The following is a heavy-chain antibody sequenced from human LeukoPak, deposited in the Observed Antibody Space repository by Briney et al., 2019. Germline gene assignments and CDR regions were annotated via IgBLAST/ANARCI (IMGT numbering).Heavy chain of an antibody. D-gene: IGHD2-15*01. J-gene: IGHJ6*02. V-gene: IGHV3-66*01. CDR1: GFTFSSYS. Sequence: PGGSLRLSCAASGFTFSSYSMSWVRQAPGKGLEWVSVIYSGGSTYYADSVKGRFTISRDNSKNTLYLQMNSLRAEDTAVYYCARERLGYCSGGSCHYYGMDVWGQGTTVTVSS. CDR2: IYSGGST. CDR3: ARERLGYCSGGSCHYYGMDV.